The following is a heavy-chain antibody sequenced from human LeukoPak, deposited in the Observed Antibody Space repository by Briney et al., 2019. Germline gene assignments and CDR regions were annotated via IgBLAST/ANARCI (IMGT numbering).Heavy chain of an antibody. CDR2: ISYDGSNK. CDR1: GFTFSSYA. J-gene: IGHJ6*02. Sequence: GGSLRLSCAASGFTFSSYAMHWVRQAPGKGLEWVAVISYDGSNKYYADSVKGRFTISRDNSKNTLFLQMNSLRAEDAAVYYCAIRGVISDYYGMDVWGQGTTVTASS. V-gene: IGHV3-30-3*01. CDR3: AIRGVISDYYGMDV. D-gene: IGHD3-10*01.